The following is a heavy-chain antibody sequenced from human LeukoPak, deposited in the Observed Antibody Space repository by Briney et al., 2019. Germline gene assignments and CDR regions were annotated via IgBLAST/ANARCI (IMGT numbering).Heavy chain of an antibody. CDR2: IYYSGST. CDR1: GGSISCGDYY. Sequence: PSETLSLTCTVSGGSISCGDYYWSWIRQPPGQGLEWIGYIYYSGSTYYNPSLKSRVTISVDTSKNQFSLKLSSVTAADTAVYYCARDLGYSYGYYYYYGMDVWGQGTTVTVSS. J-gene: IGHJ6*02. D-gene: IGHD5-18*01. CDR3: ARDLGYSYGYYYYYGMDV. V-gene: IGHV4-30-4*01.